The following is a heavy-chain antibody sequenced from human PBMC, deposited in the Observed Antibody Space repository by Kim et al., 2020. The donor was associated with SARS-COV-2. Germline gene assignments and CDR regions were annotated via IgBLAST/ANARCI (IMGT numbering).Heavy chain of an antibody. J-gene: IGHJ6*02. CDR2: ISSSSSYI. V-gene: IGHV3-21*01. CDR3: ARDGGVGYYDSSGYPLDGMDV. CDR1: GFTFSSYS. Sequence: GGSLRLSCAASGFTFSSYSMNWVRQAPGKGLEWVSSISSSSSYIYYADSVKGRFTISRDNAKNSLYLQMNSLRAEDTAVYYCARDGGVGYYDSSGYPLDGMDVWGQGTTVTVSS. D-gene: IGHD3-22*01.